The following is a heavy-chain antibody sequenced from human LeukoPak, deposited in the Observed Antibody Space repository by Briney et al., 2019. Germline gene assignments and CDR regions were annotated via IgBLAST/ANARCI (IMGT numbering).Heavy chain of an antibody. CDR1: GYTFTSYG. Sequence: ASVKVSCKASGYTFTSYGISWVRQAPGQGLEWMGWISAYNGNTNYAQKLQGRVTMTTDTSTSTAYMELRSLRSDDTAVYYCAGYCSSTSYYIGWFDPWGQGTLVTVSS. V-gene: IGHV1-18*01. CDR2: ISAYNGNT. D-gene: IGHD2-2*02. CDR3: AGYCSSTSYYIGWFDP. J-gene: IGHJ5*02.